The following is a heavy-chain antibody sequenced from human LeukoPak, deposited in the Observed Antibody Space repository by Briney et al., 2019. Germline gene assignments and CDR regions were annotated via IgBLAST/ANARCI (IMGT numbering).Heavy chain of an antibody. D-gene: IGHD4-17*01. Sequence: SETLSLTCTVSGGSIRSYYWSWIRQPPGKGLEWIAYIYYSGSTNYNPSLKSRVTISVDTSKNQFSLKLSSVTAADTAVYYCARAGKNGDYGFMLNYYYYYMDVWGKGTTVTVSS. CDR3: ARAGKNGDYGFMLNYYYYYMDV. V-gene: IGHV4-59*01. J-gene: IGHJ6*03. CDR1: GGSIRSYY. CDR2: IYYSGST.